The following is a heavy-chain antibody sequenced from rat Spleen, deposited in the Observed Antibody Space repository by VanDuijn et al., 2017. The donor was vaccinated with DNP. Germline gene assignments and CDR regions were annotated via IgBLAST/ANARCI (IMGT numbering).Heavy chain of an antibody. J-gene: IGHJ3*01. CDR1: GFTFSNSD. Sequence: EVQLVESGGGLVQPGRSMKLSCAASGFTFSNSDMAWVRQAPTKGLEWVASITFDGSSTYYRDSVKGRFTISRDNAKSTLYLQMNSLRSEDMATYYCARWDSTGITTGFAYWGQGTLVTVSS. D-gene: IGHD1-9*01. CDR3: ARWDSTGITTGFAY. V-gene: IGHV5-22*01. CDR2: ITFDGSST.